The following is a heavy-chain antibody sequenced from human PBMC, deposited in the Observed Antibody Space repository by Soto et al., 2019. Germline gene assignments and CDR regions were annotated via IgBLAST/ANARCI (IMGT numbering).Heavy chain of an antibody. CDR2: ISAYNGNT. V-gene: IGHV1-18*01. D-gene: IGHD6-6*01. J-gene: IGHJ5*02. Sequence: ASVKVSCKASGYTFTSYGISWVRQAPGQGLEWMGWISAYNGNTNYAQKLQGRVTMTTDTSTSTAYMELRSLRSDDTAVYYCARVIPLGARIAAWRFDPWGQGTLVTVSS. CDR1: GYTFTSYG. CDR3: ARVIPLGARIAAWRFDP.